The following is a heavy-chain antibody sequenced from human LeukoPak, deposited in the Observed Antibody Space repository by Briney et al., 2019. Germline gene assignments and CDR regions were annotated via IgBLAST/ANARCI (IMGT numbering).Heavy chain of an antibody. J-gene: IGHJ4*02. V-gene: IGHV3-23*01. CDR3: AKDRSYYDSSTSDFDY. CDR1: GFIFSNFA. CDR2: ISGSGAGT. D-gene: IGHD3-22*01. Sequence: AGGSLRLSCGASGFIFSNFAMTWVRQAPGRGLEWVSTISGSGAGTDYADSVKGRFTISRDKSKNTLYLQMNSLTAEDTAVYYCAKDRSYYDSSTSDFDYWGQGTLVTVSS.